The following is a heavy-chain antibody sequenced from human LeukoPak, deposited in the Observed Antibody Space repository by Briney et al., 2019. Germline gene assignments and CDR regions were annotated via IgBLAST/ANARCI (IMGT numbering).Heavy chain of an antibody. J-gene: IGHJ5*02. CDR2: IYYSGST. CDR3: ARQYGGSSNPLGWFDP. V-gene: IGHV4-59*01. D-gene: IGHD1-26*01. CDR1: GGSISSYY. Sequence: SETLPLTCTVSGGSISSYYWSWIRQPPGKGLEWIGYIYYSGSTNYNPSLKSRVTISVDTSKNQFSLKLSSVTAADTAVYYCARQYGGSSNPLGWFDPWGQGTLVTVSS.